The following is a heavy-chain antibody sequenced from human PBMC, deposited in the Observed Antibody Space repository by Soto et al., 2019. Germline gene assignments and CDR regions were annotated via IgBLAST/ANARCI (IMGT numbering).Heavy chain of an antibody. CDR1: GGSISSYY. J-gene: IGHJ6*02. D-gene: IGHD3-10*01. CDR3: ARGNMVRGVIIYYYGMDV. Sequence: SETLSLTCTVSGGSISSYYWSWIRQPPGKGLEWIGYIYHSGSTNYNPSLKSRVTISVDTSKNQFSLKLSSVTAADTAVYYCARGNMVRGVIIYYYGMDVWGQGTTVTVSS. CDR2: IYHSGST. V-gene: IGHV4-59*08.